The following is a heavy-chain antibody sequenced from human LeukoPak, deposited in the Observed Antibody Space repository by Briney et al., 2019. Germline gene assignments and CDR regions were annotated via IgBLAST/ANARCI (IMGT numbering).Heavy chain of an antibody. V-gene: IGHV4-59*08. CDR2: ISYKGRT. Sequence: PSETLSLTCTVSGGSLSSFYWSWIRQPPGKGLQWIGYISYKGRTNYNPSLKSRVTMSVDTSKRQFSLNLNSLTAADTGVYYRARGGNWNDAFEYWGQGILITVSS. CDR1: GGSLSSFY. J-gene: IGHJ4*02. CDR3: ARGGNWNDAFEY. D-gene: IGHD1-20*01.